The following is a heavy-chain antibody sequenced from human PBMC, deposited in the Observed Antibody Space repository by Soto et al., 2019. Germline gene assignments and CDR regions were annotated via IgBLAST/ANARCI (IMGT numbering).Heavy chain of an antibody. D-gene: IGHD3-10*01. CDR3: ARMGPRFQSHYFVC. Sequence: SETLSLTCTVSGGSINTYYWSWIRQPPGKGLEWIGYIYHTGSTNYSPSLKSRVTISVDTSKNQLSLELNSVTAADTALYYCARMGPRFQSHYFVCWGLGTLVTVSS. V-gene: IGHV4-59*01. CDR1: GGSINTYY. J-gene: IGHJ4*02. CDR2: IYHTGST.